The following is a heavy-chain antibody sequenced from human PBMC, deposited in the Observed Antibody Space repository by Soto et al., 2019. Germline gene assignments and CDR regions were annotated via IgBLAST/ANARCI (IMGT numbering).Heavy chain of an antibody. CDR2: INTKCGGT. D-gene: IGHD1-26*01. Sequence: ASVKVSCKASGYTFSSYGISWVRQAPGQGLEWMGWINTKCGGTNYAQKFQDRVTMTRDTSISTAYMELSRLRSDDTAVYYCARDLRGIVGATTAFDIWGQGTMVTASS. J-gene: IGHJ3*02. CDR3: ARDLRGIVGATTAFDI. V-gene: IGHV1-2*02. CDR1: GYTFSSYG.